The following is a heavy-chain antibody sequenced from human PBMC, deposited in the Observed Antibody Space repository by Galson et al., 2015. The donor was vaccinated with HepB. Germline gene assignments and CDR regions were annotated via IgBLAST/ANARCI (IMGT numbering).Heavy chain of an antibody. V-gene: IGHV1-46*01. CDR3: ARVGQQLADFFDY. CDR1: GSTFTSYY. Sequence: SVKVSCKASGSTFTSYYMHWVRQAPGQGLEWMGIINPSGGSTSYAQKFQGRVTMTRDTSTSTVYMEPSSLRSEDTAVYYCARVGQQLADFFDYWGQGTLATASP. CDR2: INPSGGST. J-gene: IGHJ4*02. D-gene: IGHD6-13*01.